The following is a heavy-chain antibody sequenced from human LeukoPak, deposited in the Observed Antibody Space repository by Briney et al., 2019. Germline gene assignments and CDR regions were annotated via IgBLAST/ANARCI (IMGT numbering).Heavy chain of an antibody. CDR3: ARGPVFGVVIRPGGAFDI. Sequence: PSETLSLTCTVSGGSISSGDYYWSWIRQPPGKGLEWIGSIYYSGSTYYNPSLKSRVTISVDTSKNQFSLKLSSVTAADTAVYYCARGPVFGVVIRPGGAFDIWGQGTMVTVSS. J-gene: IGHJ3*02. CDR1: GGSISSGDYY. CDR2: IYYSGST. D-gene: IGHD3-3*01. V-gene: IGHV4-39*07.